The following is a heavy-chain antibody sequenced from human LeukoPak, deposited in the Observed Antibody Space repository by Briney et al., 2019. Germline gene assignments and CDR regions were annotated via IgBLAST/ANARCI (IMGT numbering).Heavy chain of an antibody. CDR3: ARVSRDMTSPFDY. V-gene: IGHV3-30-3*01. J-gene: IGHJ4*02. Sequence: GGSLRLSCAASGFTFSNYAMHWVRQAPGKGLEWVAVISFDGSNKYYADSVKGRFTISRDNSKNTLYLQMNSLRAEDTAVYYCARVSRDMTSPFDYWGQGTLVTVSS. CDR2: ISFDGSNK. D-gene: IGHD2-15*01. CDR1: GFTFSNYA.